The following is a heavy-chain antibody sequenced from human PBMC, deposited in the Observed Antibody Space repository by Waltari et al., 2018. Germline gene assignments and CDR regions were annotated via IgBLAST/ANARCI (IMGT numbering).Heavy chain of an antibody. D-gene: IGHD1-26*01. J-gene: IGHJ3*02. CDR3: ARDVYGWERGSDAFDI. CDR2: IYHSGST. CDR1: GYSISSGYY. Sequence: QVQLQESGPGLVKPSETLSLTCAVSGYSISSGYYWGWIRQPPGKGLEWIGSIYHSGSTYYNPSLKSRVTISVDTSKNQFSLKLSSVTAADTAVYYCARDVYGWERGSDAFDIWGQGTMVTVSS. V-gene: IGHV4-38-2*02.